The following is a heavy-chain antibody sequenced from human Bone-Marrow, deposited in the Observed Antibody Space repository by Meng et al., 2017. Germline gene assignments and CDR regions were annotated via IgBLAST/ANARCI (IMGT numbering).Heavy chain of an antibody. CDR3: ARELESTSFGGMDV. V-gene: IGHV3-48*03. J-gene: IGHJ6*02. Sequence: GESLKISCAASGFTFSSYEMNWVRQAPGKGLEWVSYISSSGSTIYYADSVKGRFTISRDNSKNTLYLQMNSLRAEDTAVYYCARELESTSFGGMDVWGQGTTVTVSS. CDR2: ISSSGSTI. D-gene: IGHD2-2*01. CDR1: GFTFSSYE.